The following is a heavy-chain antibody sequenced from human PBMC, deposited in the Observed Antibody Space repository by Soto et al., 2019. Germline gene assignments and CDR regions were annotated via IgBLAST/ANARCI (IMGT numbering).Heavy chain of an antibody. D-gene: IGHD2-2*01. CDR2: MNPNSGNT. J-gene: IGHJ6*02. Sequence: QVQLVQSGAEVKEHGASVKVSCKASGSAFTNYDINWVRQATGQGLEWMGWMNPNSGNTGYAQKFQGRFTMTRDTSIGTAYMELSSLRSEDTAVYYCAKGYAMDVWGQGTKVTAAS. CDR1: GSAFTNYD. V-gene: IGHV1-8*01. CDR3: AKGYAMDV.